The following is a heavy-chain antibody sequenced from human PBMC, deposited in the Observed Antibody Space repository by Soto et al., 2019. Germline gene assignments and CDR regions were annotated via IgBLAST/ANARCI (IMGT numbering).Heavy chain of an antibody. CDR3: ATWHEREHAYDV. D-gene: IGHD1-1*01. V-gene: IGHV3-53*01. Sequence: DVQLVESGGGLIQPGASLRLSCAAFGLTISGKKYVAWVRQAPGKGLEWVSALYDVDGSFYADSVKGRFTTSSDSSKTTVYLQMNDRRHDDTAVYYCATWHEREHAYDVWGQGTTVTVSS. J-gene: IGHJ3*01. CDR1: GLTISGKKY. CDR2: LYDVDGS.